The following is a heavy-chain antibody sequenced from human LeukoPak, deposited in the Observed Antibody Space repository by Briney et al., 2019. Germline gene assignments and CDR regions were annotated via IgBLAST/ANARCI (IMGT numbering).Heavy chain of an antibody. J-gene: IGHJ4*02. CDR3: AREVAGTGAIDY. D-gene: IGHD2-15*01. CDR1: GDSVCSNSAA. Sequence: QTLSLTCAISGDSVCSNSAAWNWIRQSPSRGIEWLGRTYYRSRWNNDYVLSVKSRIIVSPDTSKNQFSLQLDSVTPEDTAVYYGAREVAGTGAIDYWGQGTLVTVSS. CDR2: TYYRSRWNN. V-gene: IGHV6-1*01.